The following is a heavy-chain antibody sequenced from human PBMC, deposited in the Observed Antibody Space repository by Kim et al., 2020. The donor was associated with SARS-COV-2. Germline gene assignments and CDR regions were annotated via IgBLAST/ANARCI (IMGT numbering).Heavy chain of an antibody. V-gene: IGHV3-33*05. CDR2: IPSEGRNE. CDR3: VRGGGSGWSSPNYFDN. Sequence: GGSLRLSCATSGFTLRVHGIHWVRQAPGRGLEWVAVIPSEGRNEKYADSVKGLFTISRDTSKNRLYLQMSSLRVEDTAVYYCVRGGGSGWSSPNYFDNGG. CDR1: GFTLRVHG. D-gene: IGHD6-19*01. J-gene: IGHJ4*01.